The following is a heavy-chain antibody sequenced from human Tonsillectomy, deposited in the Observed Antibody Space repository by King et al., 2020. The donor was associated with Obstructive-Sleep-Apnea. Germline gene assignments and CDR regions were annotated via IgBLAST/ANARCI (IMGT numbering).Heavy chain of an antibody. D-gene: IGHD3-10*01. V-gene: IGHV4-31*03. Sequence: QLQESVPGLVKPSQTLSLTCTVSGGSSNSGDYYCDWIRLHPGKGLEWIGSIHYSGSTSYTPSTKSRLTISVDTSENQFSLKWRSVTAADTSVDYCARDRDYSSGRHLDYWGQGTLVTVSS. CDR1: GGSSNSGDYY. CDR2: IHYSGST. J-gene: IGHJ4*02. CDR3: ARDRDYSSGRHLDY.